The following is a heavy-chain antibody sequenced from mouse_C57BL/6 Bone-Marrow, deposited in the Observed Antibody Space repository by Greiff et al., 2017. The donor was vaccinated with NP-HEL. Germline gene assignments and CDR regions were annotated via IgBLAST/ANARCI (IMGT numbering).Heavy chain of an antibody. Sequence: QVQLKESGAELVRPGASVTLSCKASGYTFTDYEMHWVKQTPVHGLEWIGAIDPETGGTAYNQKFKGKAILTADKSSSTAYMELRSLTSEDSAVYYCTRFGYDTGYAMDYWGQGTSVTVSS. CDR2: IDPETGGT. D-gene: IGHD2-2*01. J-gene: IGHJ4*01. CDR3: TRFGYDTGYAMDY. V-gene: IGHV1-15*01. CDR1: GYTFTDYE.